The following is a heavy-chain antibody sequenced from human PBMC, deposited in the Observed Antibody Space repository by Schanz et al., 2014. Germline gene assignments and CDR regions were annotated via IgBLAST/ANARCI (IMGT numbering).Heavy chain of an antibody. CDR2: ISHSGGSK. CDR3: AKGMGYCSGGTCYDYYYYGLDV. CDR1: GFAFSSYS. V-gene: IGHV3-23*04. D-gene: IGHD2-15*01. Sequence: VQLVESGGGVVQPGGSLRLSCAASGFAFSSYSMNWVRQAPGKGLEWVSSISHSGGSKYYADSVKGRFTISRDNSENTLYLQMNSLSADDTAVFYCAKGMGYCSGGTCYDYYYYGLDVWGQGTTVTVSS. J-gene: IGHJ6*02.